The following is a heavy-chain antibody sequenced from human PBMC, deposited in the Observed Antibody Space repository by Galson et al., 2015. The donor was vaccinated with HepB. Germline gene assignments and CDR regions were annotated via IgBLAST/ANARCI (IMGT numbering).Heavy chain of an antibody. Sequence: SLRLSCAASGFTFSSYAMSWVRQAPGKGLEWVSAISGSGGSTYYADSVKGRFTISRDNSKNTLYLQMNSLRAEDTAVYYCAKGEAAGYYYYGMDVWGQGTTVTVSS. V-gene: IGHV3-23*01. CDR2: ISGSGGST. CDR3: AKGEAAGYYYYGMDV. CDR1: GFTFSSYA. D-gene: IGHD6-13*01. J-gene: IGHJ6*02.